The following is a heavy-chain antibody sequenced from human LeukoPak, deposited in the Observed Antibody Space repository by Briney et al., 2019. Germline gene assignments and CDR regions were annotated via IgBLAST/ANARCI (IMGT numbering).Heavy chain of an antibody. D-gene: IGHD3-3*01. CDR2: ISGSGGST. V-gene: IGHV3-23*01. CDR1: GFTFSSYA. Sequence: GGSLRLSCAASGFTFSSYAMSWVRQAPGKGLEWVSAISGSGGSTYYADSVKGRFTISRDNSKNTLYLQMNSLRAEDTAVYYCAKASGEIFGVVIVPIDYWGQGTLVTVSS. J-gene: IGHJ4*02. CDR3: AKASGEIFGVVIVPIDY.